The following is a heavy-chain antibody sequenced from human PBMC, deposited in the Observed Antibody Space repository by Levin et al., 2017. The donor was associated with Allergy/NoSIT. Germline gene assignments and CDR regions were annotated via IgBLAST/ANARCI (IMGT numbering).Heavy chain of an antibody. CDR3: GRNSEYYYYYYMDV. CDR2: ISWNSGII. CDR1: GFTFDDFA. J-gene: IGHJ6*03. V-gene: IGHV3-9*01. D-gene: IGHD1-1*01. Sequence: SLKISCAASGFTFDDFAMHWVRQAPGKGLEWVSSISWNSGIIGYADSVKGRFTISRDNAKNSLFLQMDSLRPEDTALYYCGRNSEYYYYYYMDVWGKGTTVTVSS.